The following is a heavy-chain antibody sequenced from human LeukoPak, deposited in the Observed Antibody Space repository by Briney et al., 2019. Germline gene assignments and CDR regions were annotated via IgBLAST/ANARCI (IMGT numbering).Heavy chain of an antibody. CDR2: IYYSGST. D-gene: IGHD1-26*01. V-gene: IGHV4-39*07. CDR1: GGSISSSSYY. Sequence: PSETLSLTCTVSGGSISSSSYYWGWIRQPPGKGLEWIGSIYYSGSTYYNPSLKSRVTISVDTSKNQFSLKLSSVTAADTAVYYCARGPMTVGASPFDYWGQGTLVTVSS. J-gene: IGHJ4*02. CDR3: ARGPMTVGASPFDY.